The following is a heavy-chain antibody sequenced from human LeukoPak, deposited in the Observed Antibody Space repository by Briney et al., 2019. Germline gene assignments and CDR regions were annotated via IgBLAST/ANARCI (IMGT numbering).Heavy chain of an antibody. CDR3: ARDLGDYCSSTSCYDAFDI. J-gene: IGHJ3*02. CDR1: GFTFSSYA. V-gene: IGHV3-23*01. CDR2: ISGSGGST. D-gene: IGHD2-2*01. Sequence: GGSLRLSCAASGFTFSSYAMSWVRQAPGKGLEWVSAISGSGGSTYYADSVKGRFTISRDNSKNTLYLQMNSLRAEDTAVYYCARDLGDYCSSTSCYDAFDIWGQGTMVTVSS.